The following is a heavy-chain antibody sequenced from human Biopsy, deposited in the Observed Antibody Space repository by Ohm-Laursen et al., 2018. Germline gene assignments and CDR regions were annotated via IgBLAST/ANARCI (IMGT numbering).Heavy chain of an antibody. V-gene: IGHV1-2*02. Sequence: SVKVSCKASGYTFTGYHVHWVRQAPGQGLEWMGWINAKTGDTNYAQKFQGRITMTRDTSISTAYVDLSSLRSDDTAVYYCTRGGYYYDSLAYYYWFDPWGQGTLVTVSS. CDR1: GYTFTGYH. CDR3: TRGGYYYDSLAYYYWFDP. J-gene: IGHJ5*02. CDR2: INAKTGDT. D-gene: IGHD3-22*01.